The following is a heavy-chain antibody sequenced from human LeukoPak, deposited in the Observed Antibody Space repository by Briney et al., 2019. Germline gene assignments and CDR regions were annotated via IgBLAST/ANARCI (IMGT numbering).Heavy chain of an antibody. J-gene: IGHJ5*02. Sequence: QPGXXXXLXXAASGFTXXSYWMSWVRQAPGKGLEWVANIKQDGSEKYYVDSVKGRFTISRDNAKNSLYLQMNSLRAEDTAVYYCAREWRIARFDPWGQGTLVTVSS. D-gene: IGHD6-13*01. CDR2: IKQDGSEK. CDR1: GFTXXSYW. V-gene: IGHV3-7*01. CDR3: AREWRIARFDP.